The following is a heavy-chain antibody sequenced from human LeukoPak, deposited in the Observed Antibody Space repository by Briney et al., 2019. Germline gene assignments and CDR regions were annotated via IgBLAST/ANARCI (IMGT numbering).Heavy chain of an antibody. CDR1: GFTFINYD. D-gene: IGHD3-16*01. CDR2: ISVYNGNT. CDR3: ARGGDVRSLDY. Sequence: GASVKVSCKASGFTFINYDITWVRQAPGQGIEWMAWISVYNGNTIYAQKLQDRVTLTTDTSTSTAYMELRSLRSDDTALYYCARGGDVRSLDYWGQGTLVTVSS. J-gene: IGHJ4*02. V-gene: IGHV1-18*04.